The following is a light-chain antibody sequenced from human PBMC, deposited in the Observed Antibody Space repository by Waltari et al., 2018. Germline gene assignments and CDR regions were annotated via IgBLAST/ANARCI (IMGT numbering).Light chain of an antibody. CDR3: QQYYSSPWT. CDR1: QSVLCTSYNKNF. CDR2: WAS. Sequence: IVMTQSPDSLAVSLGERATINCKSSQSVLCTSYNKNFLAWYQQKPGQPPNLLIYWASTRESGVPDRFSGSGSGTDFTLTISSLQSEDVAVYYCQQYYSSPWTFGQGSKVEIK. J-gene: IGKJ1*01. V-gene: IGKV4-1*01.